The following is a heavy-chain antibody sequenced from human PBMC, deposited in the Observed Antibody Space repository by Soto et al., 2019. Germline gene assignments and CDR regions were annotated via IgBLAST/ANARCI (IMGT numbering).Heavy chain of an antibody. V-gene: IGHV1-2*02. CDR3: AARSYYDTPFDY. CDR1: GYTFTGYY. Sequence: ASVKVSCKASGYTFTGYYMHWVRQAPGQGLEWMGWINRNSGGTNYAQKFQGRVTMTRDTSISTAYMELSRLRSDDTAVYYCAARSYYDTPFDYWGQGTLVTVSS. CDR2: INRNSGGT. J-gene: IGHJ4*02. D-gene: IGHD3-22*01.